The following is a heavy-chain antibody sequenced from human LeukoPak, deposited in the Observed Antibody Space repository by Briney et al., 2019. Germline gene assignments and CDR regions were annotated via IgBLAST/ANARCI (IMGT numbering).Heavy chain of an antibody. CDR2: IYTSGST. J-gene: IGHJ6*02. Sequence: SETLSLTCTVSGGSLSSYYWSWIRQPAGKGLEWIGRIYTSGSTNYNPSLKSRVTISVDTSKNQFSLKLSSVTAADTAVYYCARDRTVGFWSGYTNDYYYYYGMDGWGQGTTVTVSS. CDR3: ARDRTVGFWSGYTNDYYYYYGMDG. CDR1: GGSLSSYY. V-gene: IGHV4-4*07. D-gene: IGHD3-3*01.